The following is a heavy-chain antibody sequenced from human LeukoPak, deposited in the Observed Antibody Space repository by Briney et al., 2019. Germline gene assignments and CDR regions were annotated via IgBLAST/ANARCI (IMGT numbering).Heavy chain of an antibody. CDR2: IYTSGST. D-gene: IGHD3-10*01. CDR1: GGSISSGSYY. Sequence: SQTLSLTCNVSGGSISSGSYYWRWIRQPAGKGLEWIGRIYTSGSTNYNPSLKSRVTISVDTSKNQFSLKLSSVTAADTAVYYCARTSRATDGGSGSEFDYWGQGTLVTVSS. CDR3: ARTSRATDGGSGSEFDY. J-gene: IGHJ4*02. V-gene: IGHV4-61*02.